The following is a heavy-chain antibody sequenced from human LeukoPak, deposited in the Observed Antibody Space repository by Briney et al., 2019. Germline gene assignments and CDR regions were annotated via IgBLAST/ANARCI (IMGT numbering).Heavy chain of an antibody. CDR3: ARERGAVVDY. CDR1: GFTVSSNY. V-gene: IGHV3-66*01. Sequence: GGSLRLSCAASGFTVSSNYMSWVRQATGKGLEWGSVIYVGGSTYYADSVKGRFTISRDNSKNTLYLQMNSLRAEDTAVYYCARERGAVVDYWGQGTLVTVSS. J-gene: IGHJ4*02. CDR2: IYVGGST. D-gene: IGHD6-19*01.